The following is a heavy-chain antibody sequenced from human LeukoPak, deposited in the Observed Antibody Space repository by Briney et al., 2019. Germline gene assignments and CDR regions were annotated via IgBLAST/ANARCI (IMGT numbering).Heavy chain of an antibody. D-gene: IGHD3-10*01. CDR3: ARVRGFGVFDY. CDR1: GGSISSGGYS. CDR2: IYHSGST. J-gene: IGHJ4*02. V-gene: IGHV4-30-2*01. Sequence: SETLSLTCAVSGGSISSGGYSWSWIRQPPGKGLEWIGYIYHSGSTYYNPSLKSRVIISVDRSKNQFSLKLSSVTAADTAVYYCARVRGFGVFDYWGQGTLVTVSS.